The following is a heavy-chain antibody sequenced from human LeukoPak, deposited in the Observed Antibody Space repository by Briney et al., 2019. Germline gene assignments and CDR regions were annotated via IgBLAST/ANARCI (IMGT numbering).Heavy chain of an antibody. CDR1: GFTFRDYW. J-gene: IGHJ4*02. V-gene: IGHV3-74*01. CDR3: ARVYSGYDSSGYDY. CDR2: LHSDGSNT. D-gene: IGHD3-22*01. Sequence: GGSLRLSCAASGFTFRDYWMHWVRQAPGKGLVWVSRLHSDGSNTTYADSVKGRFTISRDNAKNTLYLQMNSLRAEDTAVYYCARVYSGYDSSGYDYWGQGTLVTVSS.